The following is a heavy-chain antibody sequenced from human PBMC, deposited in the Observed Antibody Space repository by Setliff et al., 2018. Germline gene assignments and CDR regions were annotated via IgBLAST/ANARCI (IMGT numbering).Heavy chain of an antibody. CDR3: ARDQISSSWYWGKY. CDR1: GYTFTSYG. J-gene: IGHJ4*02. CDR2: IIPIFGTA. Sequence: ASVKVSCKASGYTFTSYGISWVRLAPGQGLEWMGGIIPIFGTANYAQKFQGRVTMTTDTSTSTAYMELRSLRSDDTAVYYCARDQISSSWYWGKYWGQGTLVTVSS. V-gene: IGHV1-18*01. D-gene: IGHD6-13*01.